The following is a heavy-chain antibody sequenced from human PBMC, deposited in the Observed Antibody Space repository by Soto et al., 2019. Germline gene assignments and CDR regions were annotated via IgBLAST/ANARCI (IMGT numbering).Heavy chain of an antibody. V-gene: IGHV2-5*02. CDR1: GFSLSTSEVG. J-gene: IGHJ5*02. D-gene: IGHD6-19*01. CDR3: AHAPGIAVTTNWFDP. Sequence: GPTLVNPTQTLTLTCTFSGFSLSTSEVGVGWIRQPPGKALQWLALIYWDDDKRYSPSLKSRLTITKDTSKNQVVLTMTNMDPVDTATYYCAHAPGIAVTTNWFDPWGQGILVTVSS. CDR2: IYWDDDK.